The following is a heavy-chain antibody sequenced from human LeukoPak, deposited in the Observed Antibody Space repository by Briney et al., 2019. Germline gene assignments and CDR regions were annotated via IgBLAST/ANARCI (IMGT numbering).Heavy chain of an antibody. CDR3: ARLHSSRAEEFDP. Sequence: PSETLSLTCTVSGVSISGYYWSWIRQPPGRGLEWIGYIYYSGTTNYNPSLRSRVTISVDTSKNQFSLRLSSVTATDTAVYYCARLHSSRAEEFDPWGQGTLVTVSS. CDR1: GVSISGYY. CDR2: IYYSGTT. J-gene: IGHJ5*02. V-gene: IGHV4-59*01.